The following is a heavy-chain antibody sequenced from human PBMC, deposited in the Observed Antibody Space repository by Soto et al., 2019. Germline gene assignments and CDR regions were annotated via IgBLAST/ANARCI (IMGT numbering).Heavy chain of an antibody. V-gene: IGHV1-3*01. CDR1: GYTFTSYA. D-gene: IGHD6-19*01. J-gene: IGHJ4*02. Sequence: ASVKVSCKASGYTFTSYAMHWVRQAPGQRLEWMGWINAGNGNTKYSQKLQGRVTITRDTSASTAYMELSSLRSEDTAVYYCARAVAVPADLDYWGQGALVTVSS. CDR2: INAGNGNT. CDR3: ARAVAVPADLDY.